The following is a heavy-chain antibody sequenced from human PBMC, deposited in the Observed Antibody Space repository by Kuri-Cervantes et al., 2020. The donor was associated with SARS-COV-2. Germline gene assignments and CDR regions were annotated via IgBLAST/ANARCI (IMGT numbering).Heavy chain of an antibody. V-gene: IGHV4-61*01. CDR1: GYSISSGYY. CDR2: IYYSGST. D-gene: IGHD3-16*02. J-gene: IGHJ4*02. Sequence: GSLRLSCTVSGYSISSGYYWSWIRQPPGKGLEWIGYIYYSGSTNYNPSLKSRVTISVDTSKNQFSLKLSSVTAADTAVYYCARGVIVGELSLFGKNWGQGTLVTVSS. CDR3: ARGVIVGELSLFGKN.